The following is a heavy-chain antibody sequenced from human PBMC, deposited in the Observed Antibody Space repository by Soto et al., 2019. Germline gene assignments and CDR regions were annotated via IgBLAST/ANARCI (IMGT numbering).Heavy chain of an antibody. CDR3: AKNIGGFSGYANFDY. CDR2: ITVGGFNT. J-gene: IGHJ4*02. Sequence: EVQLLESGGDLVQPGGSLRLSCVASGFTFSNDDLSWVRQASGRGLEWVSAITVGGFNTYYADSVKGRFTISRDNSKNTLYLQMNSLRAEDTAVYYCAKNIGGFSGYANFDYWGQGTLVTVSS. CDR1: GFTFSNDD. V-gene: IGHV3-23*01. D-gene: IGHD5-12*01.